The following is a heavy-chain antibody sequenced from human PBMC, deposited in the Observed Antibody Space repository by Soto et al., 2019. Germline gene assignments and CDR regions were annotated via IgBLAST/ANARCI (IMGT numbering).Heavy chain of an antibody. CDR1: GDSISSGSY. V-gene: IGHV4-38-2*02. Sequence: PSETLSLTCTVSGDSISSGSYWGWIRQPPGEGPEWIASIYHGGTTFYNPSLKSRISISVDTSKNQFSLRLTSVTAADTATYYCARVRVMVVAGSTFDYWGRGTLVTVS. D-gene: IGHD6-19*01. CDR3: ARVRVMVVAGSTFDY. CDR2: IYHGGTT. J-gene: IGHJ4*03.